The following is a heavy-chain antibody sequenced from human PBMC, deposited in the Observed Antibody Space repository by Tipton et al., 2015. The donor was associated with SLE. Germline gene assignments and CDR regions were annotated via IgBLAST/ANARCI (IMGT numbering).Heavy chain of an antibody. V-gene: IGHV3-13*01. CDR3: ARSFSPRYPGGSFEAIPVHWYFDL. CDR1: GFTFSSYD. CDR2: IGTAGDT. J-gene: IGHJ2*01. D-gene: IGHD3-16*01. Sequence: SLRLSCAASGFTFSSYDMHWVRQATGKGLEWVSAIGTAGDTYYPGSVKGRFTISRENAKNSLYLQMNSLRAGDTAVYYCARSFSPRYPGGSFEAIPVHWYFDLWGRGTLVTVSS.